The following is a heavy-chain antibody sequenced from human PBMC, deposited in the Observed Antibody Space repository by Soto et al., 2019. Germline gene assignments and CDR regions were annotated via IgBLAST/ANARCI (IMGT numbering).Heavy chain of an antibody. CDR3: AKDNRADRGAFDY. D-gene: IGHD3-10*01. CDR1: GFTFDDFA. J-gene: IGHJ4*02. V-gene: IGHV3-9*01. CDR2: ISWNSAMI. Sequence: EVQLVESGGGLVQPGRSLRLSCAASGFTFDDFAMHWVRQAPGKGLEWVSGISWNSAMIGYADSVKGRFTISRDNAKNSLYLQMNSLRPEDTALYFCAKDNRADRGAFDYWGQGPLVSVFS.